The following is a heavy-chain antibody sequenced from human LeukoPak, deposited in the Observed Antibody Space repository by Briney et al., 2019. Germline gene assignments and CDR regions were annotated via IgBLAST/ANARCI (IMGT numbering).Heavy chain of an antibody. CDR3: ARGALSIAARPDYGMDV. Sequence: SQTLSLTCTVSGGSIAGGGHYWSWIRQHPEKGLEWIGYIYHSGSTYYNPSLKSRVTISVDRSKNQFSLKLSSVTAADTAVYYCARGALSIAARPDYGMDVWGQGTTVTVSS. J-gene: IGHJ6*02. D-gene: IGHD6-6*01. CDR2: IYHSGST. V-gene: IGHV4-30-2*01. CDR1: GGSIAGGGHY.